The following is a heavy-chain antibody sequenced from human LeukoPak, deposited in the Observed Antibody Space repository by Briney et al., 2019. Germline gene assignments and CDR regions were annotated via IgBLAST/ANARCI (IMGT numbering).Heavy chain of an antibody. D-gene: IGHD4-11*01. J-gene: IGHJ4*02. CDR1: GDSVSSNRAA. Sequence: SQTLSLTCAISGDSVSSNRAAWNWIRQSPSRGLERLGRTFYRSKWYDDYAVSVKSRITINSDTSKNQFSLHLNSVTPEDTAVYFCAREKDDYHPFDYWGQGTLVTVSS. CDR2: TFYRSKWYD. V-gene: IGHV6-1*01. CDR3: AREKDDYHPFDY.